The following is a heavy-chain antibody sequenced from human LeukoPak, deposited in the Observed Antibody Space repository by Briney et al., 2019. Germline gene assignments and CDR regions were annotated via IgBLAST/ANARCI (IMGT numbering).Heavy chain of an antibody. Sequence: GGSLRLSCAASGFTFSDYYMSWIRQAPGKGLEWVSYISSSSSYTNYADSVKGRFTISRGNAKNSLYLQMNSLRAEDTAVYYCARDRRYSSGWVDYWGQGTLVTVSS. CDR2: ISSSSSYT. V-gene: IGHV3-11*06. D-gene: IGHD6-19*01. CDR1: GFTFSDYY. J-gene: IGHJ4*02. CDR3: ARDRRYSSGWVDY.